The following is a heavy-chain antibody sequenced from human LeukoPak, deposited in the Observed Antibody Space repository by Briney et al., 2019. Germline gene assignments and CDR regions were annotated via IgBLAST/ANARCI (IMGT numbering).Heavy chain of an antibody. Sequence: GGSLRLSCAASGFTFNNYSMNWVRQAPGKGLEWVANIKQDGSEKYYVDSVKGRFTISRDNAKNSLYLQMNSLRAEDTAVYYCAGKFYDSSGYYLEYWGQGTLVTVSS. J-gene: IGHJ4*02. CDR3: AGKFYDSSGYYLEY. CDR1: GFTFNNYS. V-gene: IGHV3-7*01. CDR2: IKQDGSEK. D-gene: IGHD3-22*01.